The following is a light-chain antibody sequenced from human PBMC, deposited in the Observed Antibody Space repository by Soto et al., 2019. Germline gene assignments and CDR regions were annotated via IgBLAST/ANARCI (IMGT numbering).Light chain of an antibody. J-gene: IGLJ2*01. V-gene: IGLV2-14*01. CDR3: SSYTTNSILVV. CDR2: DVS. CDR1: SSDVGGYNY. Sequence: QSALTQPASVSGSPGQSITISCTGTSSDVGGYNYVSWYQQHPGKAPKLMIFDVSNRPSGVSNRFSGSKSGNTASLTISGLQADDEADDYCSSYTTNSILVVFGGGTQLTVL.